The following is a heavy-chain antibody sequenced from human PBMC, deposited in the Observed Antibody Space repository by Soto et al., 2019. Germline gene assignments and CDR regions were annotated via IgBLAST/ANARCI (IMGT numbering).Heavy chain of an antibody. CDR3: ARDPRLSGSGWYRGAYDY. CDR2: ISAYNGNT. V-gene: IGHV1-18*01. CDR1: GYTFTSYG. J-gene: IGHJ4*02. D-gene: IGHD6-19*01. Sequence: QGQLVQSGAEVKKPGASVKVSCKASGYTFTSYGISWVRQAPGQGLEWMGWISAYNGNTNYAQKLQGRVTMTTDTSTSTAYMELRSLRSDDTAVYYCARDPRLSGSGWYRGAYDYWGLGTLVTVSS.